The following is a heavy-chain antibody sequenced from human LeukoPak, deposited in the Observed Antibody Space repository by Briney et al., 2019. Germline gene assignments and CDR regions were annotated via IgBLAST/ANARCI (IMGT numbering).Heavy chain of an antibody. CDR2: ISVSSSYI. CDR3: TRDGKDCSSTSCSADY. V-gene: IGHV3-21*01. D-gene: IGHD2-2*01. CDR1: GFTFSTYT. J-gene: IGHJ4*02. Sequence: GGSLRLSCAASGFTFSTYTMNWVRQAPGKGLEWVSSISVSSSYIFYAGSVKGRFTISRDNAKNSLYLQMNSLRVEDTAVYFCTRDGKDCSSTSCSADYWGQGTLVTVSS.